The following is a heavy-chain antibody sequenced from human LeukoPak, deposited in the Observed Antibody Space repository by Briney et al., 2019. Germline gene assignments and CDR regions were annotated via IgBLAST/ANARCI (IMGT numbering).Heavy chain of an antibody. CDR3: ASLPVERWFDP. V-gene: IGHV4-59*08. D-gene: IGHD1-26*01. J-gene: IGHJ5*02. Sequence: SETLSLTCTVSGGSISSYYWSWIRQPPGKGLEWIGYISYSGSTNYNPSLKSRVTISVDTSKNQSSLKLSSVTAADTAVYYCASLPVERWFDPWGQGTLVTVSS. CDR1: GGSISSYY. CDR2: ISYSGST.